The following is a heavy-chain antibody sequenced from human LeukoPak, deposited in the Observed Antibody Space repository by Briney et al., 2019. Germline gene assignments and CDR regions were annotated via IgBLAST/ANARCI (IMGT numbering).Heavy chain of an antibody. V-gene: IGHV1-24*01. D-gene: IGHD3-10*01. CDR2: FDPEDGET. Sequence: ASVKVSCKVSGYTLTELSMHWVRQAPGKGLEWMGGFDPEDGETIYAQKFQGRVTMTEDTSTDTAYMELSSLRSEDTAVYYCARGLLLWFGELSSYYMDVWGKGTTVTISS. J-gene: IGHJ6*03. CDR3: ARGLLLWFGELSSYYMDV. CDR1: GYTLTELS.